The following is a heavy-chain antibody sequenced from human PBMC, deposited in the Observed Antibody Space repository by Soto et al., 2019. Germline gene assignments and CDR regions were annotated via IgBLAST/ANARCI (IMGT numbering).Heavy chain of an antibody. CDR3: ARRWGYAFDI. V-gene: IGHV4-59*08. CDR2: IYYSGST. Sequence: SDTLSLTCTVSGGSISMDYWSWIRQRPGKGLEWIGYIYYSGSTNYNPSLKSRVTISVDTSKNQFSLKLSSVTAADTAVYYCARRWGYAFDIWGQGTMVT. D-gene: IGHD1-26*01. J-gene: IGHJ3*02. CDR1: GGSISMDY.